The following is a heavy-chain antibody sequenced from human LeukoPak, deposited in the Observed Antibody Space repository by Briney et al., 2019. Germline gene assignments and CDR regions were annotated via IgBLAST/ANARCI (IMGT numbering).Heavy chain of an antibody. J-gene: IGHJ4*02. Sequence: SETLSLTCTVSDGSITNYDWSWVRQPPGKGLEFIGHVHYSGTANYNPSLRSRVTISIDTSKKHFFLKLKSVTAADTAVYYCVRGYGDFRVEGRYFYSWGQGTLVTVSS. CDR2: VHYSGTA. V-gene: IGHV4-59*01. CDR3: VRGYGDFRVEGRYFYS. D-gene: IGHD4-17*01. CDR1: DGSITNYD.